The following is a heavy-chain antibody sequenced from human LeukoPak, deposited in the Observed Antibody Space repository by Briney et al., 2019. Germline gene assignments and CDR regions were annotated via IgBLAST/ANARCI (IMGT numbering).Heavy chain of an antibody. CDR2: IQYDGNNK. D-gene: IGHD1-1*01. J-gene: IGHJ4*02. CDR1: GFSFSSSG. V-gene: IGHV3-30*02. Sequence: PGGSLRLSCAASGFSFSSSGMHWVRQAPGKGLEWVGFIQYDGNNKHYADSVKGRFTISRDNSKSTLYLQMNSLRAEDTAVYYCGKESTFTGDYWGQGTLVTVSS. CDR3: GKESTFTGDY.